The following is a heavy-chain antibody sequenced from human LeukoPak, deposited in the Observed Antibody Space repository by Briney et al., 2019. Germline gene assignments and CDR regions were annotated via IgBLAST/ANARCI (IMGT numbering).Heavy chain of an antibody. CDR3: ARPYDILTGYMDC. J-gene: IGHJ4*02. Sequence: LGESLKISCKGSGYSFTNHWIGWVRQMPGKGLEWMGIIYPGDSDTRYSPSFQGQVTISADKSISTAYLQWSSLKASDTAMYYCARPYDILTGYMDCWGQGTLVTVSS. CDR2: IYPGDSDT. CDR1: GYSFTNHW. V-gene: IGHV5-51*01. D-gene: IGHD3-9*01.